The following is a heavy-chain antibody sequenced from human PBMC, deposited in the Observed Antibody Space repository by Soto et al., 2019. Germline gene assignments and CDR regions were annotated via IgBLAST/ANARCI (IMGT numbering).Heavy chain of an antibody. D-gene: IGHD1-1*01. CDR3: ARDQTANYYYYGMDV. CDR2: IYYSGST. CDR1: GGSISSYY. J-gene: IGHJ6*02. V-gene: IGHV4-59*01. Sequence: PSETLSLTCTVSGGSISSYYWSWIRQPPGKGLEWIGYIYYSGSTNYNPSLKSRVTISVDTSKNQFSLKLSSVTAADTAVYYCARDQTANYYYYGMDVWGQGTTVTVSS.